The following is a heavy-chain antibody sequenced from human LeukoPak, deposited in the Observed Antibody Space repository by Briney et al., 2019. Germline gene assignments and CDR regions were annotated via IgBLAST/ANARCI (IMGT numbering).Heavy chain of an antibody. CDR2: ISSSSSTI. J-gene: IGHJ6*02. V-gene: IGHV3-48*01. D-gene: IGHD5-24*01. CDR1: GFTFSSYS. CDR3: AKVSRDGYKSGMDV. Sequence: GGSLRLSCAASGFTFSSYSMNWVRQAPGKGLEWVSYISSSSSTIYYADSVKGRFTISRDNAKNSLYLQMNSLRAEDTAVYYCAKVSRDGYKSGMDVWGQGTTVTVSS.